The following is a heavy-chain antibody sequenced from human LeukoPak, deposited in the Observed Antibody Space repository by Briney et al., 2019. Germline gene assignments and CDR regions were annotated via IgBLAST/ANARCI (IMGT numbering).Heavy chain of an antibody. CDR2: INSDGSST. CDR1: GFTFSSYW. Sequence: GGSLRLSCAASGFTFSSYWMHWVRQAPGKGLVWVSRINSDGSSTSYADSVKGRFTISRDNAKNTLYLQMNSLRAEDTAVYYCARVYCSGGSCCQTVYYFDYWGQGTLVTVSS. J-gene: IGHJ4*02. D-gene: IGHD2-15*01. CDR3: ARVYCSGGSCCQTVYYFDY. V-gene: IGHV3-74*01.